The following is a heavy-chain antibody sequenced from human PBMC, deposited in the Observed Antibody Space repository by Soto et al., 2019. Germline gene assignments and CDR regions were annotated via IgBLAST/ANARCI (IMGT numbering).Heavy chain of an antibody. J-gene: IGHJ4*02. V-gene: IGHV4-59*01. Sequence: QVHLQESGPGLVKPSETLSLTCTVSGGSISSYYWSWIRQPPGKGLEWIGYVFYTGITKYNPSFQSRATISGDTSRNQFSLNLMSVTAADTAVYYCPKWGAAAGTTWGQGILVNVSP. D-gene: IGHD6-25*01. CDR3: PKWGAAAGTT. CDR1: GGSISSYY. CDR2: VFYTGIT.